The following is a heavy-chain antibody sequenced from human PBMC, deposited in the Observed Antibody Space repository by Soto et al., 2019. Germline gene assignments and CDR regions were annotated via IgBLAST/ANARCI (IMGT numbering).Heavy chain of an antibody. CDR3: AADPPGSSGYYYGDGMDV. CDR1: GFTFTSSA. Sequence: SVEVSCRASGFTFTSSAVQWVRQARGQRLEWIGWIVVGSGNTNYAQKFQERVTITRDMSTSTAYMELSSLRSEDTAVYYCAADPPGSSGYYYGDGMDVWGQGTTVTVSS. J-gene: IGHJ6*02. D-gene: IGHD3-22*01. V-gene: IGHV1-58*01. CDR2: IVVGSGNT.